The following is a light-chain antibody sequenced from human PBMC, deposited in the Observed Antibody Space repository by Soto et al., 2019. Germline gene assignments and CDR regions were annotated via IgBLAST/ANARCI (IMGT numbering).Light chain of an antibody. CDR2: DDS. Sequence: SSELAQPPSMSVAPGQTARITCGGNNIGSKSVHWYQQKPGQAPVLVVYDDSGRPSGIPERFSGSNSGNTATLTISRVEAGDEADYYCQVWDGSDDHLYVFGTGTKVTVL. J-gene: IGLJ1*01. CDR1: NIGSKS. CDR3: QVWDGSDDHLYV. V-gene: IGLV3-21*02.